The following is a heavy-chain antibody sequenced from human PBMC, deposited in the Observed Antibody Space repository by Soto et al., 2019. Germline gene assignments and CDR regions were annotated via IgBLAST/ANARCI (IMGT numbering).Heavy chain of an antibody. V-gene: IGHV4-59*01. CDR2: IYYSGST. Sequence: PSETLFLTCSVSGGSISSYYWSWIRQPPGKGLEWIGYIYYSGSTSYNPSLKSRVTISVDTSKNQFSLKLSSVTAADTAVYYCARVWGGAFDIWGQGTMVTVSS. J-gene: IGHJ3*02. D-gene: IGHD3-10*01. CDR1: GGSISSYY. CDR3: ARVWGGAFDI.